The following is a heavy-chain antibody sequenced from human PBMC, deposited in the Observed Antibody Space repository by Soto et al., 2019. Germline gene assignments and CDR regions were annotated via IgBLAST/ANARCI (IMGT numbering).Heavy chain of an antibody. J-gene: IGHJ3*02. D-gene: IGHD7-27*01. CDR2: ISYDGSNK. CDR3: ASTKLGVHYREIGDAFDI. Sequence: GGSLRLSCAASGFTFSSYGMHWVRQAPGKGLEWVAVISYDGSNKYYADSVKGRFTISRDNSKNTLYLQMNSLRAEDTAVYYCASTKLGVHYREIGDAFDIWGQGTMVTVSS. V-gene: IGHV3-30*03. CDR1: GFTFSSYG.